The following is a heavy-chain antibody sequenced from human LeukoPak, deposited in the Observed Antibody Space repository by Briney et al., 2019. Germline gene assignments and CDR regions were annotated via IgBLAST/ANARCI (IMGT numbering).Heavy chain of an antibody. CDR2: ISNDGGKK. CDR1: GFTFSNYD. Sequence: PERSLRLSCAASGFTFSNYDMHWVRQAPGKGLEWVAAISNDGGKKSHADSVKGRFTISRDNSKNTLYLQMSSLRAEDTAVYYCVKDHYCSSTSCYPDFDYWGQGTLVTVSS. CDR3: VKDHYCSSTSCYPDFDY. J-gene: IGHJ4*02. D-gene: IGHD2-2*01. V-gene: IGHV3-30*18.